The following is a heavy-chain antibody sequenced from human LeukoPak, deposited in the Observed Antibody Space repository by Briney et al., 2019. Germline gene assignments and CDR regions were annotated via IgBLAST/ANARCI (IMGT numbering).Heavy chain of an antibody. V-gene: IGHV4-4*07. J-gene: IGHJ4*02. CDR3: ARGGQQQLGMLDF. CDR2: IYSTGST. Sequence: PSETLSLTCSVSGGPMSGYYWSWVRQPAGKGLEWIGRIYSTGSTNYNPSLKSRVTLSVDTSQNQFSLKLTSVTAADTALYYCARGGQQQLGMLDFRGPGALVTVSS. D-gene: IGHD1-1*01. CDR1: GGPMSGYY.